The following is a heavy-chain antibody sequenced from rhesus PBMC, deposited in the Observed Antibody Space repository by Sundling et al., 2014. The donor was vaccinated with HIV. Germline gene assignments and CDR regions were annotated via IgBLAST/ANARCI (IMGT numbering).Heavy chain of an antibody. D-gene: IGHD3-3*01. V-gene: IGHV3-59*01. CDR3: ASEGFGLVINYGLDS. CDR2: ISYTGGST. J-gene: IGHJ6*01. Sequence: EVQLVESGGALAKPGGSLRLSCAASGFSFSDYYMHWVRQAPGKGLEWVSGISYTGGSTYYGDSVKGRFTISRENAKNTLYLQMDSLRAEDTAVYYCASEGFGLVINYGLDSWGQGVVVTVSS. CDR1: GFSFSDYY.